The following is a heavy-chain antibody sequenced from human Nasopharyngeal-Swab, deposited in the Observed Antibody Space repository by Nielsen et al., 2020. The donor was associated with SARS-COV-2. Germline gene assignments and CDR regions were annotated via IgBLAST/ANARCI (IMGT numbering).Heavy chain of an antibody. D-gene: IGHD1-14*01. J-gene: IGHJ6*02. Sequence: PGKGLEWIGEINHSGSTNYNPSLKSRVTISVDTSKNQFSLKLSSVTAADTAVYYCARPTTLGYYYGTDVWGQGTTVTVSS. CDR2: INHSGST. V-gene: IGHV4-34*01. CDR3: ARPTTLGYYYGTDV.